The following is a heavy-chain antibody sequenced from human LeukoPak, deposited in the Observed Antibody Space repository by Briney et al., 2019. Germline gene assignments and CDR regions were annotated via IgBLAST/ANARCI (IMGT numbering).Heavy chain of an antibody. CDR1: GYTFTSYY. J-gene: IGHJ4*02. CDR3: ARQISIAAAGPPDY. V-gene: IGHV7-4-1*02. Sequence: GASVKASCKASGYTFTSYYMHWVRQAPGQGLEWMGWINTNTGNPTYAQGFTGRFVFSLDTSVSTAYLQISSLKAEDTAVYYCARQISIAAAGPPDYWGQRTLVTVSS. D-gene: IGHD6-13*01. CDR2: INTNTGNP.